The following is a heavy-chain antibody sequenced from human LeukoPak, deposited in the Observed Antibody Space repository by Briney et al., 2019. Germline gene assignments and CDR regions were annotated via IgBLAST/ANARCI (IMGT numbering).Heavy chain of an antibody. CDR1: GGSISSYY. D-gene: IGHD3-22*01. CDR3: ARHTKSGYYYIAFGGFDY. J-gene: IGHJ4*02. V-gene: IGHV4-4*07. Sequence: SETLSLTRTVSGGSISSYYWSWIRQPAGKGLEWIGRIYTSGSTNYNPSLKSRVTISVDTSKNQFSLKLSSVTAADTAVYYCARHTKSGYYYIAFGGFDYWGQGTLVTVSS. CDR2: IYTSGST.